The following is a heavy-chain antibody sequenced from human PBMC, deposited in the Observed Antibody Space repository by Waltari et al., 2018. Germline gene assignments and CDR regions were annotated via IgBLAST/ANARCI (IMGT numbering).Heavy chain of an antibody. V-gene: IGHV1-69-2*01. CDR1: GYTFTSYY. D-gene: IGHD2-2*01. CDR3: ATGHCSSTSCYFGAFDI. CDR2: VDPEDGET. Sequence: VQLVQSGAEVKKPGASVKVSCKASGYTFTSYYMHWVRQAPGQGLEWMGLVDPEDGETIYAEKFQGRVTITADTSTDTAYMELSSLRSEDTAVYYCATGHCSSTSCYFGAFDIWGQGTMVTVSS. J-gene: IGHJ3*02.